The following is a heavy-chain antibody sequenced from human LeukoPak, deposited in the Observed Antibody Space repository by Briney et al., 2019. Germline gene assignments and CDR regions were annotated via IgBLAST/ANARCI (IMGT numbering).Heavy chain of an antibody. D-gene: IGHD3-22*01. J-gene: IGHJ4*02. CDR2: IYYSGST. CDR3: AVGHYYHSSGYLFDY. CDR1: GGSISTGDYY. Sequence: PSQTLSLTCTVSGGSISTGDYYWSWIRQPPGKGLEWIGYIYYSGSTYYNPSPKSRVTISVDTSKNQFSLKLSSVPAADTAVYYCAVGHYYHSSGYLFDYWGQGTLVTVSS. V-gene: IGHV4-30-4*01.